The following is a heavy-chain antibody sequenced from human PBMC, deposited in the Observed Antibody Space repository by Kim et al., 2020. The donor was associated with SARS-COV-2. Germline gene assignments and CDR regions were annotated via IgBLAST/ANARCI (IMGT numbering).Heavy chain of an antibody. V-gene: IGHV3-30*07. CDR3: ARDPSIVGASGGGYYFDY. Sequence: KGRFTISRDNSKNTLYLQMNSLRAEDTAVYYCARDPSIVGASGGGYYFDYWGQGTLVTVSS. D-gene: IGHD1-26*01. J-gene: IGHJ4*02.